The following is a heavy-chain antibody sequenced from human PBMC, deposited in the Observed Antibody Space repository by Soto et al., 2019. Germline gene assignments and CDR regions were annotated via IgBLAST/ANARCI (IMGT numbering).Heavy chain of an antibody. J-gene: IGHJ6*02. D-gene: IGHD7-27*01. CDR3: AGDRRNWDNYYYYGMDV. CDR1: GGSISSGGYY. Sequence: SETLSLTCTVSGGSISSGGYYWSWVRQHPGKGLEWIGYIYYSGSTYYNPSLKSRVTISVDTSKNQFSLKLSSVTAADTAVYYCAGDRRNWDNYYYYGMDVWGQGTTVT. CDR2: IYYSGST. V-gene: IGHV4-31*03.